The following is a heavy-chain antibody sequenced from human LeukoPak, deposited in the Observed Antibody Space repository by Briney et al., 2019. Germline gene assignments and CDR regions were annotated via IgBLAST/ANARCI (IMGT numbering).Heavy chain of an antibody. J-gene: IGHJ4*02. V-gene: IGHV3-23*01. Sequence: GGSLRLSCEASGFTFNNYAMSWVRQTPGKGLEWVAATVGGRPDTYHADSVKGRFTVSRDDSRSTLFLQMNSLRVEDTAVYYCAKLQMVAATRFDYWGQGTLVTVSS. CDR2: TVGGRPDT. D-gene: IGHD2-15*01. CDR1: GFTFNNYA. CDR3: AKLQMVAATRFDY.